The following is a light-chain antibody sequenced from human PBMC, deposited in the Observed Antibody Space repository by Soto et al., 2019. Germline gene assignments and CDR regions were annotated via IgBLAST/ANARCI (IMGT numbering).Light chain of an antibody. CDR2: SAS. Sequence: DIQMTQSPSSLSASVGDRVTITCRASQSISSYLNWYQQKPGKAPKLLIYSASSLQSGVPSMFSGSGSGTVFTLTISSLQPEDFATYYCQQSYTLPTFGQGTKLEIK. CDR3: QQSYTLPT. CDR1: QSISSY. V-gene: IGKV1-39*01. J-gene: IGKJ2*01.